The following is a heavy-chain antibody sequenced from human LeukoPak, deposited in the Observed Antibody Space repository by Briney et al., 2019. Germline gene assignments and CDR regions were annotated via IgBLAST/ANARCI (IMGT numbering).Heavy chain of an antibody. CDR2: IKGDTSYA. J-gene: IGHJ4*02. CDR3: ARDNDVWSLDF. D-gene: IGHD3-3*01. Sequence: GGSLRVSCVAYGFTFNKYWMHWVRQAPGRGLVWVARIKGDTSYANYADSVKGRFTISRDNAKNTLYLQMNSLRVEDTAVYYCARDNDVWSLDFWGPGSLVTVSS. V-gene: IGHV3-74*01. CDR1: GFTFNKYW.